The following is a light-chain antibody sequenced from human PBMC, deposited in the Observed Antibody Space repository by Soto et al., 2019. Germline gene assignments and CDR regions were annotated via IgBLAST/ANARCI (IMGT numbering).Light chain of an antibody. Sequence: DIQMTQSPSTLSACVGDRVTITFRASQTISTWLAWYQQRPGKAPKLLIYDVSRLESGVPSRFSGSGSGTEFTLTISSLQPDDSATYYCQQYNTFWTFGQGTKVDI. CDR2: DVS. CDR1: QTISTW. CDR3: QQYNTFWT. J-gene: IGKJ1*01. V-gene: IGKV1-5*01.